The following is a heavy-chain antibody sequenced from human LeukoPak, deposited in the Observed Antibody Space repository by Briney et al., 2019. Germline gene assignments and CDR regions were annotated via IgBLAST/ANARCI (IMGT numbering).Heavy chain of an antibody. V-gene: IGHV3-53*01. J-gene: IGHJ4*02. D-gene: IGHD3-9*01. Sequence: GGSLRLSCAASGFTVSSNSMSWARQAPGKGLEWVSITYSGGSTYYADSVKGRFTISRDNSKNTLFLQMNGLRAEDTAVYYCARVGTDWSNDYWGQGTLVTVSS. CDR3: ARVGTDWSNDY. CDR2: TYSGGST. CDR1: GFTVSSNS.